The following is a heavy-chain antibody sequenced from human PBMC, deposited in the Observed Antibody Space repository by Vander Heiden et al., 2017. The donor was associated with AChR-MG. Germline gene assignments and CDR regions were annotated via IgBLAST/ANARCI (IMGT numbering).Heavy chain of an antibody. V-gene: IGHV3-7*01. CDR2: IKQDGSEK. CDR1: GCIFSSYW. CDR3: AREPLAAPAGGAFDI. J-gene: IGHJ3*02. D-gene: IGHD6-6*01. Sequence: EVQLVESGGGLVQPGGSLRLSCAASGCIFSSYWMSWVRQAPGKGQEWVANIKQDGSEKYYVDSVKGRFTISRDNAKNSLYLQMNSLRAEDTAVYYCAREPLAAPAGGAFDIWGQGTMVTVSS.